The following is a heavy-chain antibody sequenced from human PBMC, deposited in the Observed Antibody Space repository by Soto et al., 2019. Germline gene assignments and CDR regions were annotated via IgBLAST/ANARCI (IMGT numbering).Heavy chain of an antibody. D-gene: IGHD2-21*01. V-gene: IGHV1-46*01. J-gene: IGHJ4*02. CDR1: GYTFTSHY. Sequence: ASVKVSCKASGYTFTSHYIHWVRQAPGQGLEWMGVINPSGGDTTYAQKFQGTVTMTRDTSTRTVYMELSSLRSEDTALYYCARGGCGGECSFDYWGQGTLVTVSS. CDR3: ARGGCGGECSFDY. CDR2: INPSGGDT.